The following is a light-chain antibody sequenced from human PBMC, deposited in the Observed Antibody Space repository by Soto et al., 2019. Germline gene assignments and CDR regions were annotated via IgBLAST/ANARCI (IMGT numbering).Light chain of an antibody. V-gene: IGKV3D-20*01. CDR3: QQYGSSPGT. CDR1: QSVSSSY. J-gene: IGKJ1*01. CDR2: DAS. Sequence: VLTQSPATMSLSPGERANLACVASQSVSSSYLAWYQQKPGLAPRLLIYDASSRATGIPDRFSGSGSGTDFTLTISRLEPEDFAVYYCQQYGSSPGTVGQGTKVDI.